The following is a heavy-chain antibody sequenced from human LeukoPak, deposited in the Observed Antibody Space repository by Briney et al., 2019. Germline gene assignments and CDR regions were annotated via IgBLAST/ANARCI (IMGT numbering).Heavy chain of an antibody. V-gene: IGHV4-59*02. CDR1: GASVSSFY. Sequence: SETLSLTCTVSGASVSSFYCSWIPQPPGQGLESIGYTYYNDRTNYNPSLKSRATISVDRSIRQIALSLTSVTAADTAFYYCARTRAPYGDYLKYFDHWGQGVLVTVSS. D-gene: IGHD4-17*01. CDR3: ARTRAPYGDYLKYFDH. CDR2: TYYNDRT. J-gene: IGHJ4*02.